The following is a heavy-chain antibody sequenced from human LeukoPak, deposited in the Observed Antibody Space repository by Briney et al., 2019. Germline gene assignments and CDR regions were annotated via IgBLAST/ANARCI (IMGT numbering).Heavy chain of an antibody. CDR1: GGSISSSNW. J-gene: IGHJ4*02. CDR3: ARELAAAGYRKFDY. V-gene: IGHV4-4*02. D-gene: IGHD6-13*01. Sequence: SETLSLTCAVSGGSISSSNWWSWVRQPPGKGLEWIGEIYHSGSTNYNPSLKSRVTISVDKSKSQFSLKLSSVTAADTAVYYCARELAAAGYRKFDYWGQGTLVTVSS. CDR2: IYHSGST.